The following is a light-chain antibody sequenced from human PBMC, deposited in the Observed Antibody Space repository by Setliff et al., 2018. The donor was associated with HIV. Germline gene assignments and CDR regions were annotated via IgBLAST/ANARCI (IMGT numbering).Light chain of an antibody. Sequence: QSALTQPASVSGSPGQSITISCTGTSSDVGVYNFVSWYQQHPGKAPKLMIHEVSTRPSGVSNRFSGSKSGNQAFLTISGLQADDEADYYCSSYTTSTTYVFGTGTKVTVL. CDR1: SSDVGVYNF. CDR2: EVS. CDR3: SSYTTSTTYV. J-gene: IGLJ1*01. V-gene: IGLV2-14*01.